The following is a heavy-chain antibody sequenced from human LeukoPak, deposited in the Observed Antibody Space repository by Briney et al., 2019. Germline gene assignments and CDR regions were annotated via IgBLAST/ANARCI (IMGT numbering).Heavy chain of an antibody. CDR1: GFTFSSYE. CDR3: ASTNDYYDSSGYGAGAFDI. J-gene: IGHJ3*02. CDR2: ISSSGSTI. Sequence: GGSLRLSCAASGFTFSSYEMNWVRQAPGKGLEWVSYISSSGSTIYYADSVKGRFTISRDNAKNSLYLQMNSLRAEDTALYYCASTNDYYDSSGYGAGAFDIWGQGTMVTVSS. V-gene: IGHV3-48*03. D-gene: IGHD3-22*01.